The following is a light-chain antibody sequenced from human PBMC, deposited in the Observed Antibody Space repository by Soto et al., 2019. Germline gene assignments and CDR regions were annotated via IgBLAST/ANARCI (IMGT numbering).Light chain of an antibody. Sequence: EIVLTQSPGTLSLSPGERATLSCRASHTIASRYLAWYQHQPGQAPRLLIYRTFARAPGIPDRFSGGRSGTDFTLTISRLEREDFAVYYCQQYDTSPPTFGQGTHWRL. V-gene: IGKV3-20*01. CDR3: QQYDTSPPT. CDR2: RTF. J-gene: IGKJ5*01. CDR1: HTIASRY.